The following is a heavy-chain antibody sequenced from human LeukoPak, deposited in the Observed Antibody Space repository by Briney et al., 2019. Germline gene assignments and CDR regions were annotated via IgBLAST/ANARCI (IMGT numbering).Heavy chain of an antibody. V-gene: IGHV4-4*02. CDR1: GGSISSSNW. J-gene: IGHJ4*02. Sequence: SETLSVTCAVSGGSISSSNWWSWVRQPPGKGLEWIGEIYHSGSTNYNPSLKSRVTISVDKSKNQFSLKLSSVTAADTAVYYCAVYGQSYFFDYWGQGTLVTVSS. CDR3: AVYGQSYFFDY. D-gene: IGHD5/OR15-5a*01. CDR2: IYHSGST.